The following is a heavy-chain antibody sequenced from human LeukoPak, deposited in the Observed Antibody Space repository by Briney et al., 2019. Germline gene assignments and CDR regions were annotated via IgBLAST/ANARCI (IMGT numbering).Heavy chain of an antibody. Sequence: GGSLRLSCAASGFTFSNSDMHWVRQAPGKGLEWVAFIRYDGNNQYFADSVKGRFTISRDNSKNTLYLQMNSLRAEDTAVYYCAKDGISSYDYWGQGTLVTVSS. V-gene: IGHV3-30*02. CDR3: AKDGISSYDY. CDR1: GFTFSNSD. J-gene: IGHJ4*02. D-gene: IGHD1-26*01. CDR2: IRYDGNNQ.